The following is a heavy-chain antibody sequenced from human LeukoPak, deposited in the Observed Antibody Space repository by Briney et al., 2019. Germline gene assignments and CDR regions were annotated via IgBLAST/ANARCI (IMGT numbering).Heavy chain of an antibody. J-gene: IGHJ6*02. CDR1: GYTFSDYY. Sequence: APVKVSCKASGYTFSDYYINWVRRAPGQGLEWMGWIHPNGGAATYTQKFQGRVTMTRDTSINTAYMELSRLRSDDTAVYYCARDRGGGRPGWYNGMDVWGQGTTVIVSS. V-gene: IGHV1-2*02. CDR2: IHPNGGAA. D-gene: IGHD1-26*01. CDR3: ARDRGGGRPGWYNGMDV.